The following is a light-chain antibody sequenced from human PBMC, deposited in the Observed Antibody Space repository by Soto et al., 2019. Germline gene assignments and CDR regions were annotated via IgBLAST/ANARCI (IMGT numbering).Light chain of an antibody. Sequence: QPVLTQSPSASASLGASVKLTCTLSSGHSNYAIGWQQQQSEKGPRYLLKLNSDGRHSQGDGIPDRFSGYSSGAERNLTSSSRQSEDEADYYSQTWGSGIVVFGGGTKLTV. CDR3: QTWGSGIVV. CDR1: SGHSNYA. J-gene: IGLJ3*02. CDR2: LNSDGRH. V-gene: IGLV4-69*01.